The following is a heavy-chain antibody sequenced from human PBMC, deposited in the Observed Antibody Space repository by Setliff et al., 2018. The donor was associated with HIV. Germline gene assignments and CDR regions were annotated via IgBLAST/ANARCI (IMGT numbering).Heavy chain of an antibody. V-gene: IGHV4-38-2*01. CDR2: TYHSGST. CDR1: GYSISNGYY. CDR3: AARNSGNPTRHFDY. Sequence: NPSETLSLTCALSGYSISNGYYWGWIRQPSGKGLEWIGSTYHSGSTFYNPSLRSRVTISVDTSQDQFSLRLTSVTAADTAVYYCAARNSGNPTRHFDYWGQGTLVTVSS. J-gene: IGHJ4*02. D-gene: IGHD3-10*01.